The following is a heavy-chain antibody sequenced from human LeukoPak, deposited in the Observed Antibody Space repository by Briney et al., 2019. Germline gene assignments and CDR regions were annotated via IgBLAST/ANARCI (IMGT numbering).Heavy chain of an antibody. CDR1: GGSISSYY. CDR3: ARSYSSGWPTSYYYYYYMDA. J-gene: IGHJ6*03. Sequence: SETLSLTCTVSGGSISSYYWSWIRQPAGKGLEWIGRIYTSGSTNYNPSLKSRVTMSVDTSKNQFSLKLSSVTAADTAVYYCARSYSSGWPTSYYYYYYMDAWGKGTTVTVSS. CDR2: IYTSGST. V-gene: IGHV4-4*07. D-gene: IGHD6-19*01.